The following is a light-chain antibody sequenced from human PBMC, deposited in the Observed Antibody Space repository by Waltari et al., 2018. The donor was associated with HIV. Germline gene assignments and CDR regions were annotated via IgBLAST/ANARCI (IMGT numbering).Light chain of an antibody. CDR1: SSDVGGYNY. Sequence: QSALTQPPSASGSPGQPVTIPCTGTSSDVGGYNYVSWYQQHPGKAPKLMIYEVSKRPSGVPDRFSGSKSGNTASLTVSGLQAEDEADYYCSSRAGGDNYVFGTGTRVSVL. V-gene: IGLV2-8*01. CDR3: SSRAGGDNYV. CDR2: EVS. J-gene: IGLJ1*01.